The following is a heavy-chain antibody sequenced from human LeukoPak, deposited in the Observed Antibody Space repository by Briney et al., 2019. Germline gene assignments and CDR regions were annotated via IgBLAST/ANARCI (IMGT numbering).Heavy chain of an antibody. V-gene: IGHV3-23*01. CDR3: ATQLKDKLLWFGGHEGHFDY. CDR1: GFTFSSYA. D-gene: IGHD3-10*01. Sequence: GGSLRLSCAASGFTFSSYAMSWVRQAPGKGLEWVSAISGSGGSTYYADSVKGRFTISRDNSKNTLYLQMNSLRAEDTAVYYCATQLKDKLLWFGGHEGHFDYWGQGTLVTVSS. J-gene: IGHJ4*02. CDR2: ISGSGGST.